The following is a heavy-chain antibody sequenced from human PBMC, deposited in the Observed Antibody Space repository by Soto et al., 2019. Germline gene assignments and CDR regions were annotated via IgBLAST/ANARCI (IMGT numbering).Heavy chain of an antibody. CDR2: IYYSGST. CDR1: GGSISSYY. V-gene: IGHV4-59*08. CDR3: ARLGSHGSGSYDAFDI. J-gene: IGHJ3*02. D-gene: IGHD3-10*01. Sequence: SETLSLTCTVSGGSISSYYWSWIRQPPGKGLEWIGYIYYSGSTNYNPSLKSRVTISVDTSKNRFSLKLRSVTAADTAVYYCARLGSHGSGSYDAFDIWGQGTMVTVSS.